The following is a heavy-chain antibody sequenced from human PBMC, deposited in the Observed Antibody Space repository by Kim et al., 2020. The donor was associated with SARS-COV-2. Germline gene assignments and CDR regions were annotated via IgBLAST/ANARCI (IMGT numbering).Heavy chain of an antibody. V-gene: IGHV5-10-1*01. CDR3: ARRVDGVYANNWFDP. J-gene: IGHJ5*02. D-gene: IGHD2-8*01. Sequence: GESLKISCKGSGYSFTSYWISWVRQMPGKGLEWMGRIDPSDSYTNYSPSFQGHVTISADKSISTAYLQWSSLKASDTAMYYCARRVDGVYANNWFDPWGQGTLVTVSS. CDR2: IDPSDSYT. CDR1: GYSFTSYW.